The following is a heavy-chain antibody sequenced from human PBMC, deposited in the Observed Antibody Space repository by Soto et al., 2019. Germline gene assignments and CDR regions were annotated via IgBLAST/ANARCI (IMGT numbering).Heavy chain of an antibody. D-gene: IGHD1-1*01. V-gene: IGHV1-8*01. CDR2: MNPNSGNT. CDR1: GYTFTSYD. Sequence: ASVKVSCKASGYTFTSYDINWVRQATGQGLEWMGWMNPNSGNTGYAQKFQGRVTMTRNTSISTAYMELSSLRSGDTAVYYCARERGRTGTIDYWGQGTLVTVSS. CDR3: ARERGRTGTIDY. J-gene: IGHJ4*02.